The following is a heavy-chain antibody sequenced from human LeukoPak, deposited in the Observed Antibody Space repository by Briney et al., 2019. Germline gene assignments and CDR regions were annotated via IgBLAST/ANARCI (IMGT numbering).Heavy chain of an antibody. D-gene: IGHD3-10*01. CDR2: IIWNSDNI. CDR3: VKDRGGGAYYQFEF. Sequence: PGGSLRPSCAASGFTFDDYDIHWVRQAPAKGLEWVSGIIWNSDNIAYADSAKGRFTTSRDNAKNSLYLHMTSLRGEDTAFYYCVKDRGGGAYYQFEFWGQGTLVTASS. CDR1: GFTFDDYD. V-gene: IGHV3-9*01. J-gene: IGHJ4*02.